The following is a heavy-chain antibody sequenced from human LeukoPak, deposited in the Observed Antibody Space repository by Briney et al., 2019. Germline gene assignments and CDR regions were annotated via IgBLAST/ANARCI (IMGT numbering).Heavy chain of an antibody. J-gene: IGHJ4*02. CDR1: GFPFRSHW. V-gene: IGHV3-74*01. CDR3: ARSHGYSCGG. CDR2: ISTDGTTT. D-gene: IGHD5-12*01. Sequence: GGSLRLSCAASGFPFRSHWMHWVRQVPGKGLVWVSHISTDGTTTNYADSVKGRFTISRDNAKDTLYLQLNSLRAEDTAIYYCARSHGYSCGGWGQGTLVSVFS.